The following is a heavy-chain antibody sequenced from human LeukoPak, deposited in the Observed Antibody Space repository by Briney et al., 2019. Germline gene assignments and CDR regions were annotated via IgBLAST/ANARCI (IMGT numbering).Heavy chain of an antibody. J-gene: IGHJ5*02. D-gene: IGHD1-1*01. V-gene: IGHV1-2*02. CDR2: INLNTGYT. CDR3: AEDVGRTGTNCFDP. CDR1: GYPFSRYL. Sequence: ASVKVSCKTSGYPFSRYLISWVRQAPGQGLEWMGWINLNTGYTKYAQKFQGRVTMTRDTSTSSAFMELSRLRSDDTAVYFCAEDVGRTGTNCFDPWGQGTLVTVSS.